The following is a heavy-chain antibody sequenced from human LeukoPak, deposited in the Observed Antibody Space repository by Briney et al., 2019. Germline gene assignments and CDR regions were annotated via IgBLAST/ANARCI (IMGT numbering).Heavy chain of an antibody. D-gene: IGHD4-11*01. Sequence: GSLRLSCAASGFTFSSYAMSWIRQPPGKGLEWIGEINHSGSTNYNPSLKSRVTISVDTSKNQFSLKLSSVTAADTAVYYCAGAVTLMFDPWGQGTLVTVSS. CDR3: AGAVTLMFDP. CDR2: INHSGST. J-gene: IGHJ5*02. V-gene: IGHV4-34*08. CDR1: GFTFSSYA.